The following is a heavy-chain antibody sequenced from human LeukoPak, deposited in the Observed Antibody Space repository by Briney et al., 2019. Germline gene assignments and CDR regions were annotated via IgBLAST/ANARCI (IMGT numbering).Heavy chain of an antibody. Sequence: ASVKVSCKASGYTFTSYDINWVRQATGQGLEWMGWMNPNCGQTGYAQKFQGRVTMTRNTSISTAYMELSSLRSEDTAVYYCARAVPGPAPASYRFDYWGQGTLVTVSS. V-gene: IGHV1-8*01. CDR1: GYTFTSYD. CDR3: ARAVPGPAPASYRFDY. J-gene: IGHJ4*02. D-gene: IGHD3-16*02. CDR2: MNPNCGQT.